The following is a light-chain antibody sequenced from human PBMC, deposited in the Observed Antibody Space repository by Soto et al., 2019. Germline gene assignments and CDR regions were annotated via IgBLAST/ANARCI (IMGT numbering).Light chain of an antibody. CDR2: NDN. Sequence: QSVLTQPPSVSGAPGQRVSISCTGSSTNIGAGYGVHWYQQRPGTAPKLLMYNDNQWPSGVPDRFSGSRSGTSASLAISGLQSEDEADYFCAAWDVSLNGHYAFGTGTKLTVL. CDR1: STNIGAGYG. J-gene: IGLJ1*01. V-gene: IGLV1-40*01. CDR3: AAWDVSLNGHYA.